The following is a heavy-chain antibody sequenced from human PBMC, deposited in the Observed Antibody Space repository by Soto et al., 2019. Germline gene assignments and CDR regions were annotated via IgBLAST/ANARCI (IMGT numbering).Heavy chain of an antibody. Sequence: ASVKVSCKASGYTFTSYDINWVRQATGQGLEWMGWMSANNGNTNYAQKLQGRVTMTRDTSTSTAYMELRSLRSDDTAVYYCARNDKRPAGVVVTAIDDYWGQGTLVTVSS. CDR3: ARNDKRPAGVVVTAIDDY. CDR1: GYTFTSYD. V-gene: IGHV1-18*01. D-gene: IGHD2-21*02. J-gene: IGHJ4*02. CDR2: MSANNGNT.